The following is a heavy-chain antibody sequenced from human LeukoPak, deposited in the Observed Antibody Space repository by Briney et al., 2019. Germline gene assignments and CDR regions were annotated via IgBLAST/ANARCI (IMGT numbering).Heavy chain of an antibody. J-gene: IGHJ6*03. CDR1: GFTFSRYS. CDR3: ARPTWTNYMGV. D-gene: IGHD3/OR15-3a*01. V-gene: IGHV3-48*04. Sequence: PGGSLRLSCAASGFTFSRYSMNWVRQAPGKGLEWVSYISRSGSTIFYADSVKGRFTISRDNAKNSVSLQMNSLRAEDTAVYFCARPTWTNYMGVWGKGTAVTISS. CDR2: ISRSGSTI.